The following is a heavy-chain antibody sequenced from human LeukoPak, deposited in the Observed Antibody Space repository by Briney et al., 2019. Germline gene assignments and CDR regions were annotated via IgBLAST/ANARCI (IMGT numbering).Heavy chain of an antibody. CDR1: GGSFSGYY. D-gene: IGHD6-13*01. CDR2: INHSGST. Sequence: PSETLSLTCAVYGGSFSGYYWSWIRQPPGKGLEWIGEINHSGSTNYNPSLKSRVTISVDTSKNQFSLKLSSVTAAGTAVYYCARAGRPYSSSGYYFDYWGQGTLVTVSS. CDR3: ARAGRPYSSSGYYFDY. J-gene: IGHJ4*02. V-gene: IGHV4-34*01.